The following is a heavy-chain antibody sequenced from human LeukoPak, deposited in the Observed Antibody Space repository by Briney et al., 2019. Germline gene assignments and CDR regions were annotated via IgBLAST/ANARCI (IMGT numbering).Heavy chain of an antibody. CDR3: ARILSSAWGELGY. CDR2: IRNDGSNK. D-gene: IGHD6-19*01. V-gene: IGHV3-30*02. Sequence: GGSLRLSCAASAFTFSSYGMHWVRQAPGKGLEWVEFIRNDGSNKYHTGSVKGRFTISRDNSKNTLYLQMNSLRAEDTAVYFCARILSSAWGELGYWGQGTLVTVSS. CDR1: AFTFSSYG. J-gene: IGHJ4*02.